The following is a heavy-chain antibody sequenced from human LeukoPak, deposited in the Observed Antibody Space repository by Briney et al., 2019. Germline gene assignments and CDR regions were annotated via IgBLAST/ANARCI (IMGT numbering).Heavy chain of an antibody. V-gene: IGHV4-30-4*01. CDR3: ASYSGAQPGLDP. J-gene: IGHJ5*02. CDR2: IYYSGST. Sequence: VELQESCPGLVKPSHTESLTGTVSIGCVSIGEYYWRWMRELPGKGAGGIGYIYYSGSTYYNPSLKSRVTISVDTSKNQFSLKLSSVTAADTAVYYCASYSGAQPGLDPWGQGTLVTVSS. D-gene: IGHD5-12*01. CDR1: IGCVSIGEYY.